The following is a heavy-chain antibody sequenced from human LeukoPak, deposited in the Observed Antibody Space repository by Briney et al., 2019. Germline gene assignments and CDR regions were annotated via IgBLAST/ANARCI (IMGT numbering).Heavy chain of an antibody. J-gene: IGHJ4*02. CDR1: GGSFSGYY. Sequence: SETLSLTCDVYGGSFSGYYWSWIRQPPGKGLEWIGEINHSGSTNYNPSLKSRVTISVDTSKNQFSLKLSSVTAADTAVYYCAKAGTGGRDFDYWGQGTLVTVSS. CDR3: AKAGTGGRDFDY. D-gene: IGHD6-13*01. CDR2: INHSGST. V-gene: IGHV4-34*01.